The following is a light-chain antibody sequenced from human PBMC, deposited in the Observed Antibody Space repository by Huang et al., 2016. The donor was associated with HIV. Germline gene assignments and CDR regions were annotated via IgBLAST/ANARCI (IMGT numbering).Light chain of an antibody. V-gene: IGKV3D-15*01. CDR2: GAS. CDR1: QSVSSN. CDR3: QQYNNWPPVT. J-gene: IGKJ2*01. Sequence: EIVMTQSPATLSVSPGERATLSCRASQSVSSNLAWYKQKPGQAPRLLIYGASTRATGIPARFSGSWSGTEFTLTISSLQSEDFAVYYCQQYNNWPPVTFGQGTKLEIK.